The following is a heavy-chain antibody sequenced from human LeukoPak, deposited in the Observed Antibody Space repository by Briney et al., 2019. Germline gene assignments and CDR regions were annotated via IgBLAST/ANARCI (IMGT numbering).Heavy chain of an antibody. CDR3: ARHEGNTWFDP. CDR1: GGSISSYY. V-gene: IGHV4-59*08. CDR2: ISYSGNT. Sequence: SETLSLTCTVSGGSISSYYWNWIRQPPGKGLDWIGYISYSGNTNYNPSLKSRVTIPVDTSKNHLSLKLSSVTAADTAVYYCARHEGNTWFDPWGQGTLVTVSS. J-gene: IGHJ5*02.